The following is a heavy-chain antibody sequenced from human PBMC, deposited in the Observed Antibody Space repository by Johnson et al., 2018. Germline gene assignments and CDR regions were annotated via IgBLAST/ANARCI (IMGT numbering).Heavy chain of an antibody. D-gene: IGHD3-22*01. Sequence: VQLVQSGGGLVQPGRSLRLSCAASGFTFDDYAMHWVRQAPGKGLEWVSGISWNSGSIGYADSVKGRFTISRDNAKNSLYLQMNSLRAEDTALYYCAKDSITMIVGGDAFDIWGQGTMVTVSS. CDR1: GFTFDDYA. CDR3: AKDSITMIVGGDAFDI. V-gene: IGHV3-9*01. J-gene: IGHJ3*02. CDR2: ISWNSGSI.